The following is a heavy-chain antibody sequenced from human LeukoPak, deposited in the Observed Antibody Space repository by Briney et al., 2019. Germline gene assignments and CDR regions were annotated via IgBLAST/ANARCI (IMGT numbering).Heavy chain of an antibody. CDR1: GGSISSSSYY. V-gene: IGHV4-39*01. D-gene: IGHD5-12*01. CDR2: IYYSGST. CDR3: AKNDRYSGYDLVRY. Sequence: SETLSLTCTVSGGSISSSSYYWGWIRQPPGKGLEWIGSIYYSGSTYYNPSLKSRVTISVDTSKNQFSLKLSSVPAADTAVYYCAKNDRYSGYDLVRYWGQGTLVTVSS. J-gene: IGHJ4*02.